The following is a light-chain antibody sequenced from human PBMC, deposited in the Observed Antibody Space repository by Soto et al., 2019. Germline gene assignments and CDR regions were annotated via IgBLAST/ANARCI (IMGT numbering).Light chain of an antibody. CDR3: QQYNNWPPWT. CDR2: GAS. CDR1: HSVSSN. Sequence: EIVITQSPATLSVSPGETATLSCRTKHSVSSNYAWYQQKPGQAPRLLIYGASTSATGTPARFSASGSGTAYTLTISSLQSEDFAGDYCQQYNNWPPWTFGQGTKVEIK. V-gene: IGKV3-15*01. J-gene: IGKJ1*01.